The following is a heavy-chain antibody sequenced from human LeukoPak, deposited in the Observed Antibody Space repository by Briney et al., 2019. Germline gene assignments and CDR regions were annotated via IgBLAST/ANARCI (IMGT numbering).Heavy chain of an antibody. D-gene: IGHD3-16*01. CDR1: GFTFSSYA. CDR2: ISYDGSNK. Sequence: GGSLRLSCAASGFTFSSYAMHWVRQAPGKGLEWVAVISYDGSNKYYADSVKGRFTISRDNSKNTVYLQMNSLRAEDTAVFYCAKDRDDYVWGSYLGAFDIWGQGTMVTVSS. CDR3: AKDRDDYVWGSYLGAFDI. V-gene: IGHV3-30*04. J-gene: IGHJ3*02.